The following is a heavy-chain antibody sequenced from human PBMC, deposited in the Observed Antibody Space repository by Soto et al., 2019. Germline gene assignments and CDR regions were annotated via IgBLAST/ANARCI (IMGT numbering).Heavy chain of an antibody. CDR3: AREGGRNPRILFDI. J-gene: IGHJ3*02. CDR1: GGTFSSYA. Sequence: QVQLVQSGAEVKKPGSSVNVSCKASGGTFSSYAISWVRQAPGQGLEWMGGIIPIFGTANYAQKFQGRVTITADESTSTAYMELSSLRSEDTAVYYCAREGGRNPRILFDIWGQGTMVTVSS. D-gene: IGHD1-1*01. CDR2: IIPIFGTA. V-gene: IGHV1-69*01.